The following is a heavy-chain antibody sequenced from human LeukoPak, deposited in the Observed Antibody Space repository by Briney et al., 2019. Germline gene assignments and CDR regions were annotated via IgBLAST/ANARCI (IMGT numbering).Heavy chain of an antibody. J-gene: IGHJ4*02. CDR1: GFTFSSYW. CDR2: INEHGSIT. V-gene: IGHV3-74*01. D-gene: IGHD3-10*01. Sequence: GGSLRLSCAASGFTFSSYWMHWVRQVPGKGLVWVARINEHGSITDYADPVKDRFTVSRGNAWNTLYLQMNSLRAEDTAVYYCARDVAGSGSLWGQGTLITVSS. CDR3: ARDVAGSGSL.